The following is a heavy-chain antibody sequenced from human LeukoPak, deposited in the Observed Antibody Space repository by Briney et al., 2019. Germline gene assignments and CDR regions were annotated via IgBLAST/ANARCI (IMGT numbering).Heavy chain of an antibody. V-gene: IGHV1-24*01. CDR3: ATGYSGYDGVDY. J-gene: IGHJ4*02. D-gene: IGHD5-12*01. Sequence: ASVKVSCKVSGYTLTELSMHWVRQAPGKGLEWMGGFGPEDGETIYAQKFQGRVTMTEDTSTDTAYMELSSLRSEDTAVYYCATGYSGYDGVDYWGQGTLVTVSS. CDR2: FGPEDGET. CDR1: GYTLTELS.